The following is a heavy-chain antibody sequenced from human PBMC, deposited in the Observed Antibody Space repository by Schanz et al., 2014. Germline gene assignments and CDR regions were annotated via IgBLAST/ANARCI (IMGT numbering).Heavy chain of an antibody. J-gene: IGHJ2*01. CDR1: GFPFSGYS. CDR3: ARNRGSGGQNWYFDL. CDR2: INTGSNYI. V-gene: IGHV3-21*04. Sequence: VQLVESGGGLVKPGGSLRLSCAASGFPFSGYSMNWVRQAPGKGPEWVSFINTGSNYINYADSVKGRFTISRDNTKNSLFLQLNSLRADDTAVYYCARNRGSGGQNWYFDLWGRGTLVTVSS. D-gene: IGHD1-26*01.